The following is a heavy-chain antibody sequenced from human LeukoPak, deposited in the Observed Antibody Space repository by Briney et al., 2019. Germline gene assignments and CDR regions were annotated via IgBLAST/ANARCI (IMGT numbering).Heavy chain of an antibody. CDR2: MNPNSGNT. CDR1: GYTFTSYD. Sequence: ASVKVSCKASGYTFTSYDINWVRQATGQGLEWMGWMNPNSGNTGYAQKFQGRVTMTRNTSISTAYMELSNLRSEDTAVYYCARGGYSSSWYMTFDYYYYYGMDVWGQGTTVTVSS. D-gene: IGHD6-13*01. J-gene: IGHJ6*02. V-gene: IGHV1-8*01. CDR3: ARGGYSSSWYMTFDYYYYYGMDV.